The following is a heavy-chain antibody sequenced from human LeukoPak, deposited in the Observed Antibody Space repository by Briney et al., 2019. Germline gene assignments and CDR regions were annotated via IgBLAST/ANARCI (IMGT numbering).Heavy chain of an antibody. D-gene: IGHD5-18*01. CDR1: GFSLSSHS. V-gene: IGHV3-21*01. CDR2: ISSSSSYI. CDR3: ARARSSYGYGDAFDI. Sequence: GGSLRLSCAGSGFSLSSHSMNWVRQAPGKGLEWVSSISSSSSYIYYADSVKGRFTISRDNAKKSLSLQMNSLRAEDTAVYYCARARSSYGYGDAFDIWGQGTMVTVSS. J-gene: IGHJ3*02.